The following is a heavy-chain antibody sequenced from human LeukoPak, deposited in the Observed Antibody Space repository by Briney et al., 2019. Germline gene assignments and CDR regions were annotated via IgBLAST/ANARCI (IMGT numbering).Heavy chain of an antibody. CDR2: INHSGST. V-gene: IGHV4-34*01. CDR3: ARSAVGYFDY. D-gene: IGHD4-23*01. Sequence: SETLSLTCAVYGGSFSGYYWSWIRQPPGKGLEWIGEINHSGSTNYNPSLKSRVTISVDRSKSQFSLKLSSVTAADTAVYYCARSAVGYFDYWGQGTLVTVSS. CDR1: GGSFSGYY. J-gene: IGHJ4*02.